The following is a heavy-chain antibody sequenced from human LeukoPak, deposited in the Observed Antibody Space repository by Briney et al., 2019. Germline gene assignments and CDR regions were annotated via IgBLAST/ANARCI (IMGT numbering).Heavy chain of an antibody. J-gene: IGHJ6*03. Sequence: SETLSLTCTVSGGSISSYYWSWIRQPPGKGLGYIGYIYYSGSTNYNPSLKNRVTISVDTSKNQFSLKLSSVTAADTAVYYCARETSQKGAHYMDVWGKGTTVTISS. CDR3: ARETSQKGAHYMDV. CDR1: GGSISSYY. D-gene: IGHD3-16*01. V-gene: IGHV4-59*01. CDR2: IYYSGST.